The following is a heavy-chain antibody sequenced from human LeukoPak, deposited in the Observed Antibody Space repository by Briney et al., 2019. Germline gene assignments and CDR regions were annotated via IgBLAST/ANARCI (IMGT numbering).Heavy chain of an antibody. Sequence: SVKVSCKASGGTFSSYAISWVRQAPGQGLEWMGGIIPIFGTANYAQKFQGRVTITADKSTSTAYMELSSLRSEDTAVYYCASEGGSSGYYYYYYYMDVWGKGTTVTVSS. J-gene: IGHJ6*03. CDR1: GGTFSSYA. CDR3: ASEGGSSGYYYYYYYMDV. D-gene: IGHD3-22*01. CDR2: IIPIFGTA. V-gene: IGHV1-69*06.